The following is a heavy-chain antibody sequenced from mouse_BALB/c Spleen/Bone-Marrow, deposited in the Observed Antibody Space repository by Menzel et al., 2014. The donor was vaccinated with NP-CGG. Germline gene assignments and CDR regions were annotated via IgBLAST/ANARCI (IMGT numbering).Heavy chain of an antibody. CDR3: AVMDY. J-gene: IGHJ4*01. CDR2: IRNKANGYTT. Sequence: EVNVVESGGGLVQPGGSLRLSCATSGSTFTDYYMSWVRQPPGKALEWLGFIRNKANGYTTEYSASVKGRFTISRDNSQSILYLQMNTLRAEDSATYYCAVMDYWGQGTSVIVSS. V-gene: IGHV7-3*02. CDR1: GSTFTDYY.